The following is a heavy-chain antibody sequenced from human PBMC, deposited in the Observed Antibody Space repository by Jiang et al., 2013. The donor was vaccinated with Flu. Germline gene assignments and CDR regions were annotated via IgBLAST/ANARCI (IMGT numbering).Heavy chain of an antibody. V-gene: IGHV4-59*08. CDR3: ARNPRATLGFYYFDY. CDR1: GGSISSYY. Sequence: SETLSLTCTVSGGSISSYYWSWIRQPPGKGLEWIGYIYYSGSTNYSPSLKSRVTISVDASKNQFSLNLSSVTAADTAVYYCARNPRATLGFYYFDYWGQGTLVTVSS. CDR2: IYYSGST. J-gene: IGHJ4*02. D-gene: IGHD3-16*01.